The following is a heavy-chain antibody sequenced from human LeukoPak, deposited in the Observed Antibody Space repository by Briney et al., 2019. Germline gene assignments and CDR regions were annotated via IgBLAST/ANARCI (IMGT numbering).Heavy chain of an antibody. J-gene: IGHJ5*02. CDR1: GFTFSSYS. D-gene: IGHD2-2*01. CDR2: ISSSSSTI. Sequence: PGGSLRLSCAASGFTFSSYSMNWVRQAPGKGLEWVSYISSSSSTIYYADSVKGRFTISRDNAKNSLYLQMNSLRAEDTAVYYCARDRCSSTSCPGWFDPWGQGTLVTVSS. CDR3: ARDRCSSTSCPGWFDP. V-gene: IGHV3-48*01.